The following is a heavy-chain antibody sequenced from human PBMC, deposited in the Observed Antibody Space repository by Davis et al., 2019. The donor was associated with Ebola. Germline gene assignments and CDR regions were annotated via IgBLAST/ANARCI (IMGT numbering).Heavy chain of an antibody. D-gene: IGHD2-15*01. CDR2: IRWNSGSI. CDR3: AKDSSAHVYYYYGMDV. J-gene: IGHJ6*04. Sequence: SLKISCAASGFTFDDYAMHWVRQAPGKGLEWVSGIRWNSGSIGYADSVKGRFTISRDNAKNSLYLQMNSLRAEDTALYYCAKDSSAHVYYYYGMDVWGKGTTVTVSS. CDR1: GFTFDDYA. V-gene: IGHV3-9*01.